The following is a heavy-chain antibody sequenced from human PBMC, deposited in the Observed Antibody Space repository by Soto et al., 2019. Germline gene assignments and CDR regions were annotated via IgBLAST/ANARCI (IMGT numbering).Heavy chain of an antibody. Sequence: LRLSCAASGFTFSRHAIHWVRLTPGRGLEWVLAISRDGSYIYYTDSVKGRFTVSRDNSKNTVFVQMNRLIPDDTALYFCARTRNGGVADSFDSWGQGTRVTVST. CDR3: ARTRNGGVADSFDS. CDR2: ISRDGSYI. CDR1: GFTFSRHA. V-gene: IGHV3-30*04. D-gene: IGHD3-3*01. J-gene: IGHJ5*01.